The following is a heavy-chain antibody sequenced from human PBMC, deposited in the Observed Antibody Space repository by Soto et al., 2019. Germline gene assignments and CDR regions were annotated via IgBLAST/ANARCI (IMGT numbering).Heavy chain of an antibody. J-gene: IGHJ5*02. CDR2: IIPIFGTA. CDR3: ARGMWRIAAAGRHEIPFDP. Sequence: SVKVSCKASGGTFSSYAISWVRQAPGQGLEWMGGIIPIFGTANYAQKFQGRVTITADESTSTAYMELSSLRSEDTAVYYCARGMWRIAAAGRHEIPFDPWGQGTLVTVSS. V-gene: IGHV1-69*13. CDR1: GGTFSSYA. D-gene: IGHD6-13*01.